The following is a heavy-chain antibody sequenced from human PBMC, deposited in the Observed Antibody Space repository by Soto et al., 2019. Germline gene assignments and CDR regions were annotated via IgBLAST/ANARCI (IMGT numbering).Heavy chain of an antibody. CDR2: ISHDGINK. J-gene: IGHJ5*02. V-gene: IGHV3-30-3*01. D-gene: IGHD6-19*01. Sequence: QVRLVESGGGVFQPGRSLRLSCTASGFSFSSYAMYWFSQPPVKGLEWVAVISHDGINKHYADSVKGRVTVSKDNSNHSLDLRLNSLRGEDTAIYYCARDRYSSDYFVKWFEPWGQGTLVTVSS. CDR1: GFSFSSYA. CDR3: ARDRYSSDYFVKWFEP.